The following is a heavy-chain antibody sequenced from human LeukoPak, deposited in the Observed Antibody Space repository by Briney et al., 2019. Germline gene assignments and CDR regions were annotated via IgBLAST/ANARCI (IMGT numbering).Heavy chain of an antibody. D-gene: IGHD5-18*01. CDR2: INYSGST. CDR1: GGSISSSSYY. J-gene: IGHJ4*02. V-gene: IGHV4-39*02. CDR3: ARDGIQLWHFDY. Sequence: PSETLSLTCTVSGGSISSSSYYWGWIRQPPGKGLEWIGSINYSGSTYYNPSLKSRVTISVDTSKNQFSLKLSSVTAADTAVYYCARDGIQLWHFDYWGQGTLVTVSS.